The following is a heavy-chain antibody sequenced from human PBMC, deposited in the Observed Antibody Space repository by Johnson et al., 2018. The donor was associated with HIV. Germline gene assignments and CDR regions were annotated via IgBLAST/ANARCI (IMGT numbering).Heavy chain of an antibody. CDR3: ARVGVGGTYYYDSSGRAGGAFDI. CDR2: INADGSAK. V-gene: IGHV3-7*05. J-gene: IGHJ3*02. CDR1: GFSFSSTW. Sequence: VQLVESGGGLVQPGGSLRLSCAASGFSFSSTWMTWVRQAPGKGLEWVAFINADGSAKNYMDSARGRFTISRDKAEDSLFLQIHSLRAENRAVYYCARVGVGGTYYYDSSGRAGGAFDIWGQGTMVTVSS. D-gene: IGHD3-22*01.